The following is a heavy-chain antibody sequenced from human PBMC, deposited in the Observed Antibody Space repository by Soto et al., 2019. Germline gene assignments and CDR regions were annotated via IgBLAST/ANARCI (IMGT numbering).Heavy chain of an antibody. D-gene: IGHD3-3*01. Sequence: GVSLRLSFAASEFTFSSYSMSWVRQAPGKGLEWVSAISGSGGSTYYADSVKGRFTISRDNSKNTLYLQMNSLRAEDTAVYYCAKNYDFWSGYFYWGQGTLVTVSS. V-gene: IGHV3-23*01. CDR3: AKNYDFWSGYFY. CDR2: ISGSGGST. CDR1: EFTFSSYS. J-gene: IGHJ4*02.